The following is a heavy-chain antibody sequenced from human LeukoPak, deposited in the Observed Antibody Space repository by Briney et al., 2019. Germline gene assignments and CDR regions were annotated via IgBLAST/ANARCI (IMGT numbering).Heavy chain of an antibody. CDR1: GGSISNPSYY. D-gene: IGHD1-26*01. J-gene: IGHJ4*02. CDR2: IYYRGTT. CDR3: ARTIGSGEERDY. V-gene: IGHV4-39*07. Sequence: SETLSLTCTVSGGSISNPSYYWSWIRQPPGKGLEWIGSIYYRGTTYYNPSLKSRVTILVDTSKNQFSLKLNSVTAADTAVYYCARTIGSGEERDYWGQGTLVTVSS.